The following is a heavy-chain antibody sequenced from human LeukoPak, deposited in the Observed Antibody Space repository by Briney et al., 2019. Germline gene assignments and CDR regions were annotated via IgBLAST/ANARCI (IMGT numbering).Heavy chain of an antibody. D-gene: IGHD3-22*01. CDR1: GGSISSYY. Sequence: SETLSLTCTVSGGSISSYYWSWIRLPPGKGLEWIGYIYYSGSTNYNPSLKSRVTISVDTSKNQFSLKLSSVTAADTAVYYCARGSSGYFDYWGQGTLVTVSS. J-gene: IGHJ4*02. V-gene: IGHV4-59*01. CDR3: ARGSSGYFDY. CDR2: IYYSGST.